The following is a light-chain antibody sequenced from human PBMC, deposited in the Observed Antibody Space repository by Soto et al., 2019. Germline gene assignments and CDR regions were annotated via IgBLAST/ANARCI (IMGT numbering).Light chain of an antibody. CDR3: RSYTISSTYV. Sequence: QSVLTQPASVSGSPGQSITISCTGTASDVGGYHYVSWYQQYPGKAPKLMIYEVTNRPSGVSDRFSGSKSGNTASLTISGLQAEDEADYYCRSYTISSTYVFGTGTKGTAL. V-gene: IGLV2-14*01. J-gene: IGLJ1*01. CDR2: EVT. CDR1: ASDVGGYHY.